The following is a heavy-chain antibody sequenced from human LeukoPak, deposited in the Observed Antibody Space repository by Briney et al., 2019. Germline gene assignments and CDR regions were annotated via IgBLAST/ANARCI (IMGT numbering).Heavy chain of an antibody. CDR3: AREATVTPFYMDV. CDR2: IYTSGST. Sequence: SETLSLTCTVSGGSISSYYWSWIRQPAGKGLEGIGRIYTSGSTNYNPSLKSRVTISVDTSKNQFSLKLSSVTAADTAVYYCAREATVTPFYMDVWGKGTTVTVSS. J-gene: IGHJ6*03. CDR1: GGSISSYY. V-gene: IGHV4-4*07. D-gene: IGHD4-11*01.